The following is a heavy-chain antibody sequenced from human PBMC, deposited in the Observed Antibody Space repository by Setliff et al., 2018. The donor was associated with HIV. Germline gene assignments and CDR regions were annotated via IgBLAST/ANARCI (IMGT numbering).Heavy chain of an antibody. V-gene: IGHV4-34*01. J-gene: IGHJ6*03. CDR2: INHSGST. Sequence: SETLSLTCAVSGGSFSVYYWSWIRQPPGKGLEWIGEINHSGSTNYNPSLKSRITISVDTPKDQFSLKLSSVTAADTAVYYCARGARLLTAYIDRWDYYYMRVWGKGTTVTVSS. CDR3: ARGARLLTAYIDRWDYYYMRV. CDR1: GGSFSVYY. D-gene: IGHD3-9*01.